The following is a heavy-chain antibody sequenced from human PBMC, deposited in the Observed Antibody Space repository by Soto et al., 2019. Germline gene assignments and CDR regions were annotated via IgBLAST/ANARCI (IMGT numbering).Heavy chain of an antibody. CDR2: INPSGGST. CDR1: GYTFTSYY. J-gene: IGHJ4*02. CDR3: AREDRITMIVVVTAGGYFDY. D-gene: IGHD3-22*01. Sequence: GASVKVSCKASGYTFTSYYMHWVRQAPGQGLEWMGIINPSGGSTSYAQKFQGRVTMTRDTSTSTVYMELSSLRSEDTAVYYCAREDRITMIVVVTAGGYFDYWGQGTLVTVSS. V-gene: IGHV1-46*01.